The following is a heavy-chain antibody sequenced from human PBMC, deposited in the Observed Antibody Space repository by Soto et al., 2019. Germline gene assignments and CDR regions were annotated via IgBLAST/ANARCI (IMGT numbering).Heavy chain of an antibody. CDR3: APNKPGAVSDAFDI. CDR2: ITNTGART. J-gene: IGHJ3*02. CDR1: GFSFSNYA. Sequence: GGSLRLSCAASGFSFSNYAMGWVRQAPGKGLEWVSSITNTGARTYYADSVTGRFTVSRDNSKNTMFLLMDSLRADDTAVYYCAPNKPGAVSDAFDIWGRGTMVTVSS. V-gene: IGHV3-23*01.